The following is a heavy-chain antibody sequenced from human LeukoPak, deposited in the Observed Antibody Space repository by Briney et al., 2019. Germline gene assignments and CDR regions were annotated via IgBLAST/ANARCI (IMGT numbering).Heavy chain of an antibody. Sequence: GGSLRLSCAASGFTFDDYAMHWVRQAPGKGLEWVSGISWNSGSVGYADSVKGRFTVSRDNAKNTLYLQVNNLRAEDTAVYYCARGPNSNWSGLDFWGQGTLLTVSS. V-gene: IGHV3-9*01. CDR3: ARGPNSNWSGLDF. J-gene: IGHJ4*02. CDR2: ISWNSGSV. D-gene: IGHD6-6*01. CDR1: GFTFDDYA.